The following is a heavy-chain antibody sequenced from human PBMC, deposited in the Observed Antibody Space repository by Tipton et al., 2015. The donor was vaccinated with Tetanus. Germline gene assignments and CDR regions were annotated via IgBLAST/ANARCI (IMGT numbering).Heavy chain of an antibody. CDR2: MNPSSGNT. CDR3: ARRVYDSEETRIDY. J-gene: IGHJ4*02. Sequence: QSGAEVKKPGASVKVSCKASGYTLTSYDINWVRQATGQGLEWMGWMNPSSGNTGYAQKFQGRVTMTRNTSISTVYMELSSLRSEDTAVYYCARRVYDSEETRIDYWGQGTLVTVSS. D-gene: IGHD3-22*01. CDR1: GYTLTSYD. V-gene: IGHV1-8*01.